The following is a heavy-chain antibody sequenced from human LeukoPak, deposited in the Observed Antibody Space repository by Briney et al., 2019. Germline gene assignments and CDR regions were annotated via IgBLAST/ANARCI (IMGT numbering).Heavy chain of an antibody. CDR2: MNPNSGNT. D-gene: IGHD4-23*01. V-gene: IGHV1-8*01. CDR1: GYTFTSYD. CDR3: ARGGGSSGWFDP. J-gene: IGHJ5*02. Sequence: ASVKVSCKASGYTFTSYDINWVRQATGQGLEWMGWMNPNSGNTDYAQKFQGRVTMTRNTSISTAYMELSSLRSEDTAVYYCARGGGSSGWFDPWGQGTLVTVSS.